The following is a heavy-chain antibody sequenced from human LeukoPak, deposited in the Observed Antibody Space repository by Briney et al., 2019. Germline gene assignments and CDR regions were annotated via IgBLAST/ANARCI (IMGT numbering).Heavy chain of an antibody. CDR1: GFTFSSYA. CDR2: VSGSGINT. Sequence: GGSLRLPCAASGFTFSSYAMSWVRQAPGKGLEWVSAVSGSGINTYYADSVKGRFTISRDNSKSTLYLQTNSLRAEDTAVYYCAYHTVPGEQFDYWGQGTLVTVSS. V-gene: IGHV3-23*01. D-gene: IGHD4-11*01. J-gene: IGHJ4*02. CDR3: AYHTVPGEQFDY.